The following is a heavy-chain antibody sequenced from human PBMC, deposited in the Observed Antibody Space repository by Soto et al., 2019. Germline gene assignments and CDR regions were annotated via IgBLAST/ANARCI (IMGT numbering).Heavy chain of an antibody. D-gene: IGHD3-9*01. CDR1: GYTFTSYD. J-gene: IGHJ6*02. Sequence: QVQLVQSGAEVKKPGASVKVSCKASGYTFTSYDINWVRQATGQGLEWMGWMNPNSGNTGYAQKFQGRVTMTRNTSISTAYMELSSLRSEYTAVYYCAVRYFDWLPHQDYGMDVWGQGTTVTVSS. CDR3: AVRYFDWLPHQDYGMDV. V-gene: IGHV1-8*01. CDR2: MNPNSGNT.